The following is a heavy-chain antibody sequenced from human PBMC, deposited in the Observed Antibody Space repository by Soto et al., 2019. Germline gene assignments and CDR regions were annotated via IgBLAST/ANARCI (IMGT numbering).Heavy chain of an antibody. CDR3: ARRSIAVAPRRVGAVEV. CDR2: INPSGGST. J-gene: IGHJ4*02. Sequence: QVQLVQSGAEVKKPGASVKVSCKASGYTFTSYYMHWVRQAPGQGLEWMGIINPSGGSTSYAQKFQGRVTMTRDTSTSTVYMELSSLRSEDTAVYYCARRSIAVAPRRVGAVEVWGQGTLVTVSS. V-gene: IGHV1-46*01. D-gene: IGHD6-19*01. CDR1: GYTFTSYY.